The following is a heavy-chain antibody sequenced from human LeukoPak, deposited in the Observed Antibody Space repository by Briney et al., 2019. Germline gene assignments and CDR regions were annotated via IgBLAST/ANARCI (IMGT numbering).Heavy chain of an antibody. Sequence: GGSLRLSCAASGFTFDNYAMHWVRQIPGKGLEWVSGISWNGGSIAYADSVKGRFTISRDNAKNSLYLQMNSLRAEDTAVYYCARDRGPEYYGSGSSTDYWGQGTLVTVSS. CDR2: ISWNGGSI. J-gene: IGHJ4*02. CDR3: ARDRGPEYYGSGSSTDY. V-gene: IGHV3-9*01. D-gene: IGHD3-10*01. CDR1: GFTFDNYA.